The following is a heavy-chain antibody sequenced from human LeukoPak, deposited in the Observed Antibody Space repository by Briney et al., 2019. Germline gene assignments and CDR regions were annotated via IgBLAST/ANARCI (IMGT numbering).Heavy chain of an antibody. V-gene: IGHV3-73*01. CDR2: IRSKANSYAT. CDR1: GVTFSGSA. Sequence: PGGSLRLSCAASGVTFSGSAMHWVRQASGKGLEWVGRIRSKANSYATAYAASVKGRFTISRDDSKNTAYLQMNSLKTEGTAVYYCSYSRGWYGNYWGERTLVTVSS. J-gene: IGHJ4*02. D-gene: IGHD6-19*01. CDR3: SYSRGWYGNY.